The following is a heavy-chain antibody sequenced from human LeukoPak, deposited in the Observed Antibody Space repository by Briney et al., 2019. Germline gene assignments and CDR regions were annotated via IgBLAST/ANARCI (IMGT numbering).Heavy chain of an antibody. J-gene: IGHJ4*02. D-gene: IGHD2-2*01. CDR3: ARVVVVVPAAIVYFDY. Sequence: GRSLRLSCAASGFIFSNYGMHWVRQAPGKGLEWVADISYDGINKKYVDSVEGRFTISRDNSKNTLNLEMSSLRVEDTAVYYCARVVVVVPAAIVYFDYWGQGTLVTVSS. V-gene: IGHV3-30*03. CDR1: GFIFSNYG. CDR2: ISYDGINK.